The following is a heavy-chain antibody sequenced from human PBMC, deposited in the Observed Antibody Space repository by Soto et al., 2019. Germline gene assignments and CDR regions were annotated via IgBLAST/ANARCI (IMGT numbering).Heavy chain of an antibody. CDR1: GFAVSSFG. CDR2: IWYDGSKK. CDR3: ARGPADYDFWSGYTQYGMDV. D-gene: IGHD3-3*01. V-gene: IGHV3-33*01. J-gene: IGHJ6*02. Sequence: GSLRLSCAASGFAVSSFGMHWVRQAPGKGLEWVSLIWYDGSKKSYGDSVKGRFTISRDNAKNSLYLQMNSLRAEDTAVYYCARGPADYDFWSGYTQYGMDVWGQGTTVTVSS.